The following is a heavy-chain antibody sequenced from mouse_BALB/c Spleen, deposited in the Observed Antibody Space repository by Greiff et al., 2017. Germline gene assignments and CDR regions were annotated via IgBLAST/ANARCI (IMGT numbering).Heavy chain of an antibody. CDR3: ATMITPYYFDY. J-gene: IGHJ2*01. Sequence: EVKLQESGAELVKPGASVKLSCTASGFNIKDTYMHWVKQRPEQGLEWIGRIDPANGNTKYDPKFQGKATITADTSSNTAYLQLSSLTSEDTAVYYCATMITPYYFDYWGQGTTLTVSS. CDR1: GFNIKDTY. CDR2: IDPANGNT. V-gene: IGHV14-3*02. D-gene: IGHD2-4*01.